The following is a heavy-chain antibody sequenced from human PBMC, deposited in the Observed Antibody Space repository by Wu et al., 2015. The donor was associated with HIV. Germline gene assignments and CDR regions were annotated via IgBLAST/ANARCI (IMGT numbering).Heavy chain of an antibody. CDR3: ARVMVTRYYYYGLDV. V-gene: IGHV1-8*01. CDR2: MNPNSGNT. D-gene: IGHD5-18*01. CDR1: GYTFTTYD. J-gene: IGHJ6*02. Sequence: QGQLVQSGAEVKKPGASVKVSCKASGYTFTTYDINWVRQATGQGLEWMGWMNPNSGNTGYAQKFQGRVTMTRNTSIGTAYMELSSLRSEDTAVYYCARVMVTRYYYYGLDVWAKGPRSPSP.